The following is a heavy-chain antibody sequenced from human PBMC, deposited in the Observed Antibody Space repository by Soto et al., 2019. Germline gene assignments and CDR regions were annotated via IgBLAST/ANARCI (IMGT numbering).Heavy chain of an antibody. J-gene: IGHJ4*02. CDR1: GFSLSTSGVC. CDR3: ARIRSSSGWFDY. Sequence: ESGPTLVNPTQTLTLTCTFSGFSLSTSGVCVSWIRQPPGKALEWLARIDWDDDKYYSTSLKTRLTISKDTSKNQVVLTMTNMDPVDTATYYCARIRSSSGWFDYWGQGTLVTVSS. D-gene: IGHD6-19*01. V-gene: IGHV2-70*11. CDR2: IDWDDDK.